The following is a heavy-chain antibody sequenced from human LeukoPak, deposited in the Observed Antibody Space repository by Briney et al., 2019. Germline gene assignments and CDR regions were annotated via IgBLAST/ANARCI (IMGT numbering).Heavy chain of an antibody. CDR3: ARDRERITMIVVVTPDAFDI. J-gene: IGHJ3*02. D-gene: IGHD3-22*01. CDR1: GGSISSYY. V-gene: IGHV4-4*07. Sequence: PSETLSLTCTVSGGSISSYYWSWIRQPAGKGLEWIGRIYTSGSTNYNPSLKSRVTMSVDTSKNQFSLKLSSVTAADTAVHYCARDRERITMIVVVTPDAFDIWGQGTMVTVSS. CDR2: IYTSGST.